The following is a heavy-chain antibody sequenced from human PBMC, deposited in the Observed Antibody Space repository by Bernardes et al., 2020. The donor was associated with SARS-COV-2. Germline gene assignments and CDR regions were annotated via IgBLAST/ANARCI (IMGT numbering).Heavy chain of an antibody. CDR2: ISGSGGGT. CDR1: GFTFSSYD. Sequence: GGSLRLSCAASGFTFSSYDMSWVRQAPGKGLEWFSAISGSGGGTYYADSVKGRFTISRDNSKNTMYLQMNSLRAEDTAVYYCARPRRTVAGIGRGNYYYYYGMDVWGQGTTVTVS. V-gene: IGHV3-23*01. CDR3: ARPRRTVAGIGRGNYYYYYGMDV. D-gene: IGHD6-19*01. J-gene: IGHJ6*02.